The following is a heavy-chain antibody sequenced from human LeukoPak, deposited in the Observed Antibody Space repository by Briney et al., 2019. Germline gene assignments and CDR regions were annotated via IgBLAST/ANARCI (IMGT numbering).Heavy chain of an antibody. CDR3: ARDGPTYYYGGGSPALGY. CDR2: ISWNSGSI. Sequence: PGGSLRLSCAASGFTFDDYAMHWVRQAPGKGLEWVSGISWNSGSIVYADSVKGRFTISRDNAKNSLYLQINSLRAEDTAVYYCARDGPTYYYGGGSPALGYWGQGTLVTVSS. CDR1: GFTFDDYA. D-gene: IGHD3-10*01. J-gene: IGHJ4*02. V-gene: IGHV3-9*01.